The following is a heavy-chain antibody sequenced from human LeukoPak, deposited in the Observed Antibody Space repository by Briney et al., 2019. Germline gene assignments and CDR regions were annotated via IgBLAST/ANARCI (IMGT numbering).Heavy chain of an antibody. CDR1: GFTFSSYG. D-gene: IGHD3-22*01. J-gene: IGHJ5*02. CDR2: ISHDGSNK. Sequence: GGSLRLSCAASGFTFSSYGMHWVRQAPGKGLEWAAVISHDGSNKYYADSVKGRFTISRDNSKNTLYLQMNSLRAEDTAVYYCSGYNWFDPWGQGTLVTVSS. V-gene: IGHV3-30*03. CDR3: SGYNWFDP.